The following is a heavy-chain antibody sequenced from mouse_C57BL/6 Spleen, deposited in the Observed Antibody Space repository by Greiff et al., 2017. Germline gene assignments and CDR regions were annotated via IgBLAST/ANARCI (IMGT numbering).Heavy chain of an antibody. CDR2: IDPETGGT. CDR1: GFNIKDYY. Sequence: EVQLVESGAELVRPGASVKLSCTASGFNIKDYYMHWVKQRPEQGLEWIGRIDPETGGTAYNQKFKGKAILTADKSSSTAYMELRSLTSEDSAVYYCTKDGYAMDYWGQGTSVTVSS. J-gene: IGHJ4*01. D-gene: IGHD2-3*01. V-gene: IGHV14-1*01. CDR3: TKDGYAMDY.